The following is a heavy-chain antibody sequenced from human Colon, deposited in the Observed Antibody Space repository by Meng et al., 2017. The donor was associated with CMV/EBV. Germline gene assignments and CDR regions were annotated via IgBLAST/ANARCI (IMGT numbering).Heavy chain of an antibody. CDR2: IRQDGGGE. Sequence: GESLKISCAASGFTFSNYWMSWVRQAPGKGLEWVANIRQDGGGEYYVDSVKGRFTISRDHAKNSLYLQMNSLRAEDTAVYFCARDYYDTSGSIWGQGTLVTVSS. CDR3: ARDYYDTSGSI. V-gene: IGHV3-7*01. J-gene: IGHJ4*02. D-gene: IGHD3-22*01. CDR1: GFTFSNYW.